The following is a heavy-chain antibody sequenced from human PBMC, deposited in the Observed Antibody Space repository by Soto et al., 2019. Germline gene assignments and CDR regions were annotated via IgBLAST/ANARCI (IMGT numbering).Heavy chain of an antibody. CDR3: LTERGAGSYNGHSGQDR. J-gene: IGHJ5*02. Sequence: EVQLAQSGGGLVKPGESLTLSCALSGFTFANAWMSWVRQAPGKGLEGVGRMKSMTDGGTTDLAAPVKGRFSISRDESKSTWYLLMTTAQVDDTSLYYCLTERGAGSYNGHSGQDRWGQGTLVTVSS. CDR1: GFTFANAW. V-gene: IGHV3-15*01. CDR2: MKSMTDGGTT. D-gene: IGHD5-12*01.